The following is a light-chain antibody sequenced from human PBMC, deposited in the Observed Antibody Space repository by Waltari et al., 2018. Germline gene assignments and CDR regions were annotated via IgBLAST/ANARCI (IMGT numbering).Light chain of an antibody. Sequence: YHPRPGKAPGFLIYDFNKRPSGVSDRCSGSKSGNTASLTVSGLQPDDEATYYCSAFAGSNNFGVFGGGTKLTVL. CDR3: SAFAGSNNFGV. J-gene: IGLJ3*02. V-gene: IGLV2-8*01. CDR2: DFN.